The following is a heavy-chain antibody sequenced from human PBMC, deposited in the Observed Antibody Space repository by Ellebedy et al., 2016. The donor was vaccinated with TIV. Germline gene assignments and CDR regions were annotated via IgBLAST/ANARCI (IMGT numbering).Heavy chain of an antibody. Sequence: SETLSLTCSVSGGSIRSSSYYWGWIRQPPGKGLEWIGNIYYSGNTYYNPTLKSRVTMSVDTSNNQFSLRLSSVTAADPAVYYCSRLEYPDVDLNWYFDLWGRGTLVTVSS. CDR3: SRLEYPDVDLNWYFDL. V-gene: IGHV4-39*01. J-gene: IGHJ2*01. CDR2: IYYSGNT. D-gene: IGHD1-1*01. CDR1: GGSIRSSSYY.